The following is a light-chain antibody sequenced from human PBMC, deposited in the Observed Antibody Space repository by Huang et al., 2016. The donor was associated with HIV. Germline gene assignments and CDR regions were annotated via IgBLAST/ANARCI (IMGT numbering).Light chain of an antibody. CDR2: DTS. Sequence: EIVLTQSPATRSLSPGERATLSCRASQSVRNYLARYQQKPVQAPRLLSYDTSVRATGVPGRSSGSGSGTDFTLTISSLEPEDFAVYYCQQRNNWPLTFGGGTKVQIK. CDR1: QSVRNY. CDR3: QQRNNWPLT. V-gene: IGKV3-11*01. J-gene: IGKJ4*01.